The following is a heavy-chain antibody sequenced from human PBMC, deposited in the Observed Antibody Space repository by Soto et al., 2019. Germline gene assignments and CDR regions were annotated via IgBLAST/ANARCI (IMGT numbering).Heavy chain of an antibody. D-gene: IGHD3-10*02. J-gene: IGHJ3*01. V-gene: IGHV1-18*01. CDR2: ISPYNGHT. Sequence: QVQLVQSGAEVKKPGASMKVSCKASGYTFTTYGLSWVRQAPGQGLEWMGWISPYNGHTTYAQKLQGRVTMTTDTXXXXXXXXXXXXXXXXXXXXXXXXXXXXXXXXXYNVGAAHAFDFWGQGTMVTVSS. CDR3: XXXXXXXXXXXYNVGAAHAFDF. CDR1: GYTFTTYG.